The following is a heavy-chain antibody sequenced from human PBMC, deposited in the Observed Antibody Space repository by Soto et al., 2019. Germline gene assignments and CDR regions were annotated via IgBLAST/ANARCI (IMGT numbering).Heavy chain of an antibody. J-gene: IGHJ4*02. Sequence: QVQLVQSGAELKEPGASVKVSCKASGYTLTNFYIHWVRQAPGQGLEWMGIINPNGGSTNYAHNFQGRVTITRDTSTSTVYMDLSSLRSEDTAVYYCARGLGSGDYWGRGTLVTVSS. CDR3: ARGLGSGDY. D-gene: IGHD6-25*01. V-gene: IGHV1-46*03. CDR2: INPNGGST. CDR1: GYTLTNFY.